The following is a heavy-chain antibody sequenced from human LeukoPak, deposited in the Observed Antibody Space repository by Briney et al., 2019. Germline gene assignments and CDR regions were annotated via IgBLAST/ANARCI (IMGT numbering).Heavy chain of an antibody. V-gene: IGHV3-9*01. CDR1: GFKFDDYA. CDR2: ISWNSGFI. Sequence: GRSLRLSCAASGFKFDDYAMHWVRQAPGKGLEWVSGISWNSGFIGYADSVKGRFTISRDNAKNTLYLQMNSLRAEDTAVYYCARGLTGYYGYFEYWGQGILVTVSS. J-gene: IGHJ4*02. CDR3: ARGLTGYYGYFEY. D-gene: IGHD3-9*01.